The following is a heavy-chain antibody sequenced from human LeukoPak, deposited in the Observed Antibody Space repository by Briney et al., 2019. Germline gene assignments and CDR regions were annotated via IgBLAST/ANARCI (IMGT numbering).Heavy chain of an antibody. Sequence: GESLKISCKGSGYSFTSYWIGWVRKMPGKGLEWMGIIYPGDSDTRYSPSFQGQVTMSADKSISTAYLQWSSLRASDNAVYFCARRQSCSGGSCYEDFDYWGQGTLVTVSS. J-gene: IGHJ4*02. CDR3: ARRQSCSGGSCYEDFDY. D-gene: IGHD2-15*01. CDR1: GYSFTSYW. CDR2: IYPGDSDT. V-gene: IGHV5-51*01.